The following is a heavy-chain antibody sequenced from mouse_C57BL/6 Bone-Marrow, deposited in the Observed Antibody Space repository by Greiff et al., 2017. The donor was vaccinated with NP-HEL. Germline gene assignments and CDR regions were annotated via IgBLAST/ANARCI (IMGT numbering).Heavy chain of an antibody. CDR3: AKRASSFYYFDY. V-gene: IGHV1-26*01. CDR2: INPNNGGT. CDR1: GYTFTDYY. J-gene: IGHJ2*01. Sequence: EVQLQQSGPELVKPGASVKISCKASGYTFTDYYMNWVKQSHGKSLEWIGDINPNNGGTSYNQKFKGKATLTVAKSSSTAYMESRSLTSEDSAVYYCAKRASSFYYFDYWGQGTTLTVSS. D-gene: IGHD1-1*01.